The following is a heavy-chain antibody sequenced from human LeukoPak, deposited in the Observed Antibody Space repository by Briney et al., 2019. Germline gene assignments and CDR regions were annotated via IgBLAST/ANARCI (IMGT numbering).Heavy chain of an antibody. D-gene: IGHD3-10*01. Sequence: PSETLSLTCAGYGGSFSGYYWSWIRQPPGKGLEWIGEINHSGSTNYNPSLKSRVTISVDTSKNQFSLKLSSVTAADTAVYYCARGRGWYGSGSYDYWGQGTLVIVCS. CDR1: GGSFSGYY. J-gene: IGHJ4*02. V-gene: IGHV4-34*01. CDR2: INHSGST. CDR3: ARGRGWYGSGSYDY.